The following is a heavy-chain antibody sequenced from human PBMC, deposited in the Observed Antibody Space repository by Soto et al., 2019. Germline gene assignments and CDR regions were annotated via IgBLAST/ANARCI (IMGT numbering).Heavy chain of an antibody. D-gene: IGHD4-17*01. CDR1: GFTVSSNY. CDR2: IYSGGST. J-gene: IGHJ4*02. CDR3: ARAGGNDYGDYDNPEDPYYFDY. Sequence: HPGGSLRLSCAASGFTVSSNYMSWVRQAPGKGLEWVSVIYSGGSTYYADSVKGRFTISRDNSKNTLYLQMNSLRAEDTAVYYCARAGGNDYGDYDNPEDPYYFDYWGQGTLVTVSS. V-gene: IGHV3-53*01.